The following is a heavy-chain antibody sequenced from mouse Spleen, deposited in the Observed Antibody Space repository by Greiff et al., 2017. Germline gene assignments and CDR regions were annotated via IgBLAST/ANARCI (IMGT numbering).Heavy chain of an antibody. D-gene: IGHD2-4*01. J-gene: IGHJ4*01. CDR2: ISSGGGNT. CDR3: ARKYDYDRIDAMDY. CDR1: GFTFSSYA. Sequence: EVMLVESGGGLVKLGGSLKLSCAASGFTFSSYAMSWVRQTPGQRLEWVATISSGGGNTYYPDSVKGRFNISRVNAKNTLYLQMSSLKSEDTAMYYCARKYDYDRIDAMDYWGQGTSVTVSS. V-gene: IGHV5-9*01.